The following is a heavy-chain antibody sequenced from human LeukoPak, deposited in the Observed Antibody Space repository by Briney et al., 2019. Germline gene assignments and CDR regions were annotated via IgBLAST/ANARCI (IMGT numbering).Heavy chain of an antibody. D-gene: IGHD3-22*01. Sequence: GASVKVSCKASGYTFTGYYMHWVRQAPGQGLEWMRWINPNSGGTNYAQKFQGRVTMTRDTSISTAYMELSRLRSDDTAVYYCARGYGSGYYSPFYFDYWGQGTLVTVSS. CDR3: ARGYGSGYYSPFYFDY. CDR1: GYTFTGYY. V-gene: IGHV1-2*02. J-gene: IGHJ4*02. CDR2: INPNSGGT.